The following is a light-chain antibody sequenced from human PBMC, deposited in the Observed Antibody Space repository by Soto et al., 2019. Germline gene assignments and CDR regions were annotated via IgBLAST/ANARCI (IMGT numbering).Light chain of an antibody. V-gene: IGKV3-11*01. CDR2: DAS. Sequence: EIVLTQSPATLSLSPGERATLSCRASQSVSSYLAWYQQKPGQAHRLLIYDASNRATGIPARFSGSGSGTDFTLTISSLEPEDLAVYYCQQRRNWPGTFGQGTRLDIK. J-gene: IGKJ5*01. CDR3: QQRRNWPGT. CDR1: QSVSSY.